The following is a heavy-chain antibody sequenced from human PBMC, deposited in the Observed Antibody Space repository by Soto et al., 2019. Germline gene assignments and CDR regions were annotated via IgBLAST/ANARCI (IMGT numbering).Heavy chain of an antibody. Sequence: QVQLVQSGAEVKKPGASVKVSCKASGNTFINYDINWVRQAPGQGLDWMGWMNPNSGVAGYAQKFQGRVTMTRNISRSTAYMELNSLRSDDTAVYYCARGDTLDVWGRGTTVTVSS. CDR2: MNPNSGVA. CDR1: GNTFINYD. CDR3: ARGDTLDV. J-gene: IGHJ6*04. V-gene: IGHV1-8*01.